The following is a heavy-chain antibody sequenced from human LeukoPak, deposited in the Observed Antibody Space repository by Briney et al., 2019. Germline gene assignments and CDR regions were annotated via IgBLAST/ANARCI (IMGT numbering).Heavy chain of an antibody. D-gene: IGHD2-21*02. CDR2: INTNTGNP. CDR3: ARVVGRGGDCYSGISDY. J-gene: IGHJ4*02. Sequence: GASVKVSCKASGYTFTRYAINWVQQPPGKGLEWMGWINTNTGNPTYAQDLTGRFVFSLDTSVSTAYLQISSLKAEDTAVYYCARVVGRGGDCYSGISDYWGQGTLVTVSS. V-gene: IGHV7-4-1*02. CDR1: GYTFTRYA.